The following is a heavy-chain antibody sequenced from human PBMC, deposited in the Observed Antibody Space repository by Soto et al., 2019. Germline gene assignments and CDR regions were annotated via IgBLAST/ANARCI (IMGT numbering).Heavy chain of an antibody. V-gene: IGHV4-34*01. J-gene: IGHJ4*02. CDR3: ARSTRARAFDY. Sequence: QVQLQQWGAGLLKPSETLSLTCAVYGGSFSGYYWSWIRQPPGKGLEWIGEINHSGSTNYNPSLKSRVTTSVDTSKNQFSLKLSSVTAADTAVYYCARSTRARAFDYWGQGTLVTVSS. CDR1: GGSFSGYY. CDR2: INHSGST. D-gene: IGHD2-2*01.